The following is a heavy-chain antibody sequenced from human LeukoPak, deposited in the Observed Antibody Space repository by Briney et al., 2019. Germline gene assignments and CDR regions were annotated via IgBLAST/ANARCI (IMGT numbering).Heavy chain of an antibody. V-gene: IGHV3-30*03. CDR2: ISYDGSNK. Sequence: GGSLRLSCAASGFTFSSYGMHWVRQAPGKGLEWVAVISYDGSNKYYADSVKGRFTISRDNSKNTLYLQMNSLRAEDTAVYYCARDKAEQWLASFDYWGQGTLVTVSS. D-gene: IGHD6-19*01. J-gene: IGHJ4*02. CDR1: GFTFSSYG. CDR3: ARDKAEQWLASFDY.